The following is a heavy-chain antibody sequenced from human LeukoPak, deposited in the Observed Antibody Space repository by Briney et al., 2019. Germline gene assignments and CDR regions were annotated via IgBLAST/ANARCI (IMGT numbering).Heavy chain of an antibody. D-gene: IGHD1-1*01. CDR2: ISSNGDST. J-gene: IGHJ4*02. V-gene: IGHV3-64*01. CDR1: GFSFSTYA. CDR3: ARAIGYNFGSYFDY. Sequence: PGGSLRLSCGASGFSFSTYAMHWVRQAPGKGLEYVSAISSNGDSTYHANSVKGRFTISRDNSKNTLYLQMGSLRAEDMAVYYCARAIGYNFGSYFDYWGQGTLVTVSS.